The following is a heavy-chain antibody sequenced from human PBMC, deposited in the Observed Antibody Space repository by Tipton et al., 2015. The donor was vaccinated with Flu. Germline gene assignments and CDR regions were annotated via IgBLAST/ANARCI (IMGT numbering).Heavy chain of an antibody. J-gene: IGHJ4*02. Sequence: SLRLSCAASDFTFSDYAMSWVRQAPGKGLEWMAVISYDGTTEKYADSVKGRFTISRDNAKNTVYLQMNSLRPEDTAAYYCARELFDFYGSSGYPDYWGQGTLVTVSS. CDR2: ISYDGTTE. D-gene: IGHD3-22*01. CDR1: DFTFSDYA. V-gene: IGHV3-30*04. CDR3: ARELFDFYGSSGYPDY.